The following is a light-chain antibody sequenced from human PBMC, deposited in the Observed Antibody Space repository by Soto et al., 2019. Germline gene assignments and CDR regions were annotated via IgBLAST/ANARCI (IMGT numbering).Light chain of an antibody. Sequence: EIVMTQSPATLSVSPGERATLSCRASQSVSSNLAWYQQKPGQAPRLLIYGASTRATGIPARFSGSGSGTEFTLTISSLQSEDFAVYCCQQYNNWPPITYGQGTRLELK. CDR1: QSVSSN. CDR3: QQYNNWPPIT. CDR2: GAS. J-gene: IGKJ5*01. V-gene: IGKV3-15*01.